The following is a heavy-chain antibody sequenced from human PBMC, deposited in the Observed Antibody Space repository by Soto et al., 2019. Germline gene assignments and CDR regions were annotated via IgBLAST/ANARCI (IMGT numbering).Heavy chain of an antibody. CDR2: INHSGST. V-gene: IGHV4-34*01. CDR1: CGSFSGYY. CDR3: ATTSRSDR. D-gene: IGHD6-6*01. Sequence: SETLSLTCAVYCGSFSGYYWSWIRQPPGKGLEWIGEINHSGSTNYNPSLKSRVTMSVDTSKNQFSLKLSSVTAADTAVYYCATTSRSDRWGQGPLVTVSS. J-gene: IGHJ5*02.